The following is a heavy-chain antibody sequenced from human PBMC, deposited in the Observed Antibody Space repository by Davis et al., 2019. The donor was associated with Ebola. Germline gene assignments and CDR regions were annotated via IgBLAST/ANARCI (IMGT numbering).Heavy chain of an antibody. V-gene: IGHV4-34*01. CDR3: ARGYDSSYYYYGMDV. CDR1: GGSFSGYY. J-gene: IGHJ6*02. CDR2: INHSGST. Sequence: LSCAVYGGSFSGYYWSWIRQPPGKGLEWIGEINHSGSTNYNPSLKSRVTISVDTSKNQFSLKLSSVTATDTAVYYCARGYDSSYYYYGMDVWGQGTTVTVSS. D-gene: IGHD3-3*01.